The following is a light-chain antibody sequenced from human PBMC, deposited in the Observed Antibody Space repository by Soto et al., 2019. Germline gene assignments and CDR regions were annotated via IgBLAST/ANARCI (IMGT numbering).Light chain of an antibody. CDR3: QQYNNWTLTWT. V-gene: IGKV3-15*01. J-gene: IGKJ1*01. CDR1: QSVSSN. Sequence: EVVMTQSPATLSVSPGERATLSCRASQSVSSNLAWYQQKPGQAPRLLIYGASTRATGIPARFSGSGSGTEFTLTISSLQSEDFAVYYCQQYNNWTLTWTFGQGTKV. CDR2: GAS.